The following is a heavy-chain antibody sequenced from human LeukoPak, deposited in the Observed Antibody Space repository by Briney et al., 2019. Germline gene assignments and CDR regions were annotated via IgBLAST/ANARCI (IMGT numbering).Heavy chain of an antibody. J-gene: IGHJ6*02. CDR3: ARVWRFLGRDGYNYGNHYYYGMDV. CDR2: IYYSGST. V-gene: IGHV4-30-4*02. D-gene: IGHD5-24*01. CDR1: GGSISSGDYY. Sequence: PSETLSLTCTVSGGSISSGDYYWSWIRQPPGKGLEWIWYIYYSGSTYYNPSLKSRVTISVDTSKNQFSLKLSSVTAADTAVYYCARVWRFLGRDGYNYGNHYYYGMDVWGQGTTVTVSS.